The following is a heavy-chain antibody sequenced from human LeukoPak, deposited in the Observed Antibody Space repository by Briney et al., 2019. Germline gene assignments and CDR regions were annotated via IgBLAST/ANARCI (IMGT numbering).Heavy chain of an antibody. D-gene: IGHD6-13*01. Sequence: GGSLRLSCAASGFTFSSYAMSWVRQAPGKGLEWVSAISGSGGSTYYADSVKGRFTISRDNSKNTLYLQMNSMRAEDTAVYYCAKTYSSSWGEFDYWGQGTLVTVSS. CDR2: ISGSGGST. J-gene: IGHJ4*02. CDR3: AKTYSSSWGEFDY. V-gene: IGHV3-23*01. CDR1: GFTFSSYA.